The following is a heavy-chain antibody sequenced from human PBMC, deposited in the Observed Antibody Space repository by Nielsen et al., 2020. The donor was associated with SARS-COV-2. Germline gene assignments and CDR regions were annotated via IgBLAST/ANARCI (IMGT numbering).Heavy chain of an antibody. V-gene: IGHV1-46*01. D-gene: IGHD2-21*02. CDR1: GYTFTSYD. CDR3: ARDPTFCGDDCRSV. CDR2: INPSSGRT. Sequence: ASVKVSCKASGYTFTSYDINWVRQALGQGLEWMGIINPSSGRTTYAEKFQGRVTMTRDTSTSTVYMELTSLRAEDTAMYYCARDPTFCGDDCRSVWGRGILVTVSS. J-gene: IGHJ4*02.